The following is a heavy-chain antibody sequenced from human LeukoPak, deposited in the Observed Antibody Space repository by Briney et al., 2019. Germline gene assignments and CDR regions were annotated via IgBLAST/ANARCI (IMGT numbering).Heavy chain of an antibody. CDR3: ARDGMEGWFDP. CDR1: GGSITNYY. D-gene: IGHD1-1*01. V-gene: IGHV4-59*01. Sequence: SETLSLTCTVSGGSITNYYWGWIRQPPGKGLEWIGYIYYSGSTNYKPSLKRRVTISVDTSKNQFSLKLSSVTAADTAVYYCARDGMEGWFDPWGQGTLVTVSS. J-gene: IGHJ5*02. CDR2: IYYSGST.